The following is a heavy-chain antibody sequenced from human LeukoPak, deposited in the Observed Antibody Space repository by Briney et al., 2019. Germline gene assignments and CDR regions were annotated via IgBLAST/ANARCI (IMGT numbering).Heavy chain of an antibody. V-gene: IGHV4-34*01. CDR3: ATIRSRKWGFDY. CDR1: GASFSGYY. Sequence: SETLPLTCAVYGASFSGYYWSWIRQPPGKGLEWIGEINHSGSTNYNPSLKSRVTISVDTSKTQFSLKLTSVTAADTAVYYCATIRSRKWGFDYWGQGTLVTVSS. D-gene: IGHD1-26*01. CDR2: INHSGST. J-gene: IGHJ4*02.